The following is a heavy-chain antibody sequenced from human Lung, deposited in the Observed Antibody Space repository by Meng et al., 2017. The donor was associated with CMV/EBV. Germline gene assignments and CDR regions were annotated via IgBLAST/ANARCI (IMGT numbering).Heavy chain of an antibody. CDR3: ARDLGNSYGYDYYYYYGMDV. Sequence: GGSXRLXCAASGFTFSSYSMNWVRQAPGKGLEWVSSISSSSYIYYADSVKGRFTISRDNAKNSLYLQMNSLRAEDTAVYYCARDLGNSYGYDYYYYYGMDVXGQGXTVTVSS. V-gene: IGHV3-21*01. D-gene: IGHD5-18*01. CDR1: GFTFSSYS. J-gene: IGHJ6*02. CDR2: ISSSSYI.